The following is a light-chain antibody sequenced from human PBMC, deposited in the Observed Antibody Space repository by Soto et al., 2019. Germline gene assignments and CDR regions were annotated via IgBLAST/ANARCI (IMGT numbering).Light chain of an antibody. V-gene: IGLV2-14*01. Sequence: QSVLTQPASVSGSPGQSVTISCTGTSSDVGGYNYVSWYQQHPGKAPKLMIFEVSNRPSGVSNRFSGSKSGNTAALTISGPQAEDEADYYCSSYTRTSTLVAFGGGTKLTVL. CDR1: SSDVGGYNY. CDR3: SSYTRTSTLVA. J-gene: IGLJ2*01. CDR2: EVS.